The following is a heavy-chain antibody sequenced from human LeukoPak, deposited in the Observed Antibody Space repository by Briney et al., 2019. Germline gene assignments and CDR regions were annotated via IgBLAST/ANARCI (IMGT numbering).Heavy chain of an antibody. D-gene: IGHD3-22*01. CDR1: GGSISSYY. J-gene: IGHJ4*02. V-gene: IGHV4-34*01. CDR2: INHSGST. CDR3: ARMGNYYDSSGSVFDY. Sequence: QPSETLSLTCTVSGGSISSYYWSWIRQPPGKGLEWIGKINHSGSTNYNPSLKSRVTISVDTSKNQFSLKLSSVTAADTAVYHCARMGNYYDSSGSVFDYWGQGTLVTVSS.